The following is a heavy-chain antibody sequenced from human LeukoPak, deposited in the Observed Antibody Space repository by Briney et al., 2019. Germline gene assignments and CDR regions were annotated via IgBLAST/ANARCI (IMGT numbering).Heavy chain of an antibody. CDR2: ISISSSYI. V-gene: IGHV3-21*04. CDR3: ARGSEGYCSGGGCYYGMDV. J-gene: IGHJ6*01. Sequence: GGSLRLSCEVFGFTFSTSAMSWVRQAPGKGLEWVSYISISSSYIYYADSVKGRFTISRDNAENSLHLQMNSLRAEDTAVYYCARGSEGYCSGGGCYYGMDVWGQGTTVTVSS. D-gene: IGHD2-15*01. CDR1: GFTFSTSA.